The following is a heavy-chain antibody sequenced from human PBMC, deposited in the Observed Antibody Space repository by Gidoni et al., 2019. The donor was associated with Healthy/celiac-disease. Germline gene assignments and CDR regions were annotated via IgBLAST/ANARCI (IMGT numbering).Heavy chain of an antibody. V-gene: IGHV4-59*01. CDR1: GGSISSYY. CDR3: ARGSDGPPNYYYYYMDV. J-gene: IGHJ6*03. Sequence: QVQLQESGPGLVKPSETLSLTCTVSGGSISSYYWSWIRQPPGKGLEWIGYIYYSGSTNYNPSLKSRVTISVDTSKNQFSLKLSSVTAADTAVYYCARGSDGPPNYYYYYMDVWGKGTTVTVSS. CDR2: IYYSGST.